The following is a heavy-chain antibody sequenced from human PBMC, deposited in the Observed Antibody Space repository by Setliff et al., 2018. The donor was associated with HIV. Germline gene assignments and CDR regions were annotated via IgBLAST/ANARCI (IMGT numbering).Heavy chain of an antibody. V-gene: IGHV3-23*01. J-gene: IGHJ3*02. Sequence: GGSLRLSCAAPGFTFSRYAMSWVRQAPGKGLEWVSTTTYYADSVKGRFTISRDNSKSTLYLQMNSLRAEDTAIYYCAKHRSIGVAGYDAFDIWGQGTMVTVSS. D-gene: IGHD6-19*01. CDR3: AKHRSIGVAGYDAFDI. CDR2: TT. CDR1: GFTFSRYA.